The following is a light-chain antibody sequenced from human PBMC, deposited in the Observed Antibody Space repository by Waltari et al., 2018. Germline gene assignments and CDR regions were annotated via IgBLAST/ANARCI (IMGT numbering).Light chain of an antibody. V-gene: IGKV1-33*01. CDR2: DAS. CDR3: QHYDDLPQ. J-gene: IGKJ2*01. CDR1: QDIKTY. Sequence: TQSPSSLSASVGDRVTITCQASQDIKTYLNWYQHKPGNAPKLLIYDASTLETGVPSRFSGRGSGTNFTLFISRLQPEDFATYFCQHYDDLPQFGQGTNLDIK.